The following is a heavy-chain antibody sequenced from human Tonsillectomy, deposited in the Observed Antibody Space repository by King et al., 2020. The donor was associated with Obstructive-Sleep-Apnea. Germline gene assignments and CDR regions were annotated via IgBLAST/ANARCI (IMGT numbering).Heavy chain of an antibody. J-gene: IGHJ4*02. D-gene: IGHD3-22*01. Sequence: EVQLVESGGGLVQPGGSLRLSCAASGFTFSSYWMHWVRHAPGKGLVWVSRINSDGSSTSYADSVKGRFTISRDNAKNTLYLQMNSLRAEDTAVYYCARVYYYDSSGYYSPLDYWGQGTLVTVSS. CDR3: ARVYYYDSSGYYSPLDY. V-gene: IGHV3-74*01. CDR2: INSDGSST. CDR1: GFTFSSYW.